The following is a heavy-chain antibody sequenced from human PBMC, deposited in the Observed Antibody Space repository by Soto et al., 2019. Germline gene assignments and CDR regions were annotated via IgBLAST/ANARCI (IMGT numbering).Heavy chain of an antibody. D-gene: IGHD3-10*01. CDR2: ISRDGSNK. Sequence: QVQVVESGGGVVQPGRSLRLSCAASGFTFSRYAIHWVRQAPGKGLEGVDVISRDGSNKYYVDSVKGRFTISRDNSKNTLYLQMNSLRDEDTAVYYCARSRNSAVADSFDFWVQGTLVTVSS. CDR1: GFTFSRYA. J-gene: IGHJ4*02. CDR3: ARSRNSAVADSFDF. V-gene: IGHV3-30*04.